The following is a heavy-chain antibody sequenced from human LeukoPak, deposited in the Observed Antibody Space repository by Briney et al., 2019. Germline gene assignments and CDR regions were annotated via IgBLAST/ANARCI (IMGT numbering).Heavy chain of an antibody. CDR2: IYYSGST. D-gene: IGHD4-17*01. V-gene: IGHV4-59*01. CDR1: GGSISSYY. Sequence: PSETLSLTCTVSGGSISSYYWSWIRQPPGKGLEWIGYIYYSGSTNYNPSLKSRVTISVDTSKNQFSLKLSSVTAADTAVYYCARDRAGDYSSFDYWGQGTLVTVSS. J-gene: IGHJ4*02. CDR3: ARDRAGDYSSFDY.